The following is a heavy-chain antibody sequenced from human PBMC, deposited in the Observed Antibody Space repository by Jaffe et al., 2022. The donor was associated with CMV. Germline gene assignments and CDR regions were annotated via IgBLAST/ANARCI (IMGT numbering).Heavy chain of an antibody. V-gene: IGHV4-4*02. D-gene: IGHD3-10*01. CDR1: GDSIRSNNW. Sequence: QVQLQESGPGLVKPSGTLSLTCAVSGDSIRSNNWWSWVRQPPGKGLEWIGEIYHSGSAKYNPSLKSRVTISIDTSKNQFSLKLSSVTAADTAVYYCVRVGYASGMDPPFLENYYMDVWGKGTTVIVSS. CDR2: IYHSGSA. CDR3: VRVGYASGMDPPFLENYYMDV. J-gene: IGHJ6*03.